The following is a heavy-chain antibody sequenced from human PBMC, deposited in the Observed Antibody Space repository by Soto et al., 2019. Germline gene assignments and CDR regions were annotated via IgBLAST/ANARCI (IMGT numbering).Heavy chain of an antibody. V-gene: IGHV3-7*03. CDR2: INQDGSER. Sequence: GGSLRLSCAGSGLTFRNDWLSWVRQAPGKGLEWVANINQDGSERYYVDSVRGRFTISRDNVENSLYLQLNSLRPEDTAVHYCAVYGYGVSAAAYWGQGTLVTVSS. D-gene: IGHD4-17*01. J-gene: IGHJ4*02. CDR1: GLTFRNDW. CDR3: AVYGYGVSAAAY.